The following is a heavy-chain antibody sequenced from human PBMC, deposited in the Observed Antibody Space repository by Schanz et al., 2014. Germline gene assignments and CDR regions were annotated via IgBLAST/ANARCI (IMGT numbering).Heavy chain of an antibody. J-gene: IGHJ4*02. D-gene: IGHD4-17*01. V-gene: IGHV1-8*01. CDR2: MNPNSGNP. CDR3: ARGYGDSPTDF. CDR1: GYTFNNYTYV. Sequence: QVLQVQSGSELKKPGTSVKVSCKASGYTFNNYTYVMIWVRQAPGQGLEWMGWMNPNSGNPGFAQKFQGRVTITADRSTSTAYMELSSLRSEDTAVYYCARGYGDSPTDFWGQGTLVTVSS.